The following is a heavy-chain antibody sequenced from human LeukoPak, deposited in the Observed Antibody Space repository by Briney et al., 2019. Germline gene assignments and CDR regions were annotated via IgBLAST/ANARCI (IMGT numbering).Heavy chain of an antibody. D-gene: IGHD6-13*01. CDR2: ICGSGGAT. J-gene: IGHJ4*02. V-gene: IGHV3-23*01. CDR1: GFTFSSFA. Sequence: PGGSLRLSCAASGFTFSSFAMTWVRQAPGKGLEWVSTICGSGGATYYAGSVKGRCTISRDGSMNTVYLQMNSLRAEDTAVYHCTKAHLALDSTSHYLYFDLWGLGTLLTVSS. CDR3: TKAHLALDSTSHYLYFDL.